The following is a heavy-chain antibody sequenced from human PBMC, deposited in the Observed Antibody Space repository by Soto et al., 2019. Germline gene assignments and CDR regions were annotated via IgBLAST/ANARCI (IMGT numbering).Heavy chain of an antibody. CDR3: ARVWTSSSWHPPLSTYYYGMDV. J-gene: IGHJ6*02. V-gene: IGHV1-69*01. CDR1: GGTFSSYA. D-gene: IGHD6-13*01. CDR2: IIPIFGTA. Sequence: QVQLVQSGAEVKKPGSSVKVSCKASGGTFSSYAISWVRQAPGQGLEWMGGIIPIFGTANYAQKFQGRVTITADESTSTAYMELSSLRSEDTAVYYCARVWTSSSWHPPLSTYYYGMDVWGQGTTVTVSS.